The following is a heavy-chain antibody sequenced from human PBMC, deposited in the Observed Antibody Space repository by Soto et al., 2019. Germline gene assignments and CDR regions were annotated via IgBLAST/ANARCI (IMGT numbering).Heavy chain of an antibody. CDR3: VGDLRFCVIKSCFANGYYYYGMNV. D-gene: IGHD2-2*01. Sequence: GGSLRLSCAASGFSFSSYSMNWVRQAPGKGLEWVSSISTSSSYMYYTESVKGRFTISRDDAKNSLYLQMNGLRAEDTAVYYCVGDLRFCVIKSCFANGYYYYGMNVWGQGTTVTVSS. CDR2: ISTSSSYM. J-gene: IGHJ6*02. CDR1: GFSFSSYS. V-gene: IGHV3-21*01.